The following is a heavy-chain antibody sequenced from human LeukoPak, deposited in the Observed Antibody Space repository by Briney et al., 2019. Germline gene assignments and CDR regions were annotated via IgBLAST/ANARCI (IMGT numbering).Heavy chain of an antibody. D-gene: IGHD3-22*01. CDR1: GGSISSYY. Sequence: SETLSLTCTVSGGSISSYYWSWIRQPPGKGLEWIGYIYYSGSTNYNPSLKSRVTISVDTSKNQFSLKLSSVTAADTAVYYCARRLDPSGFILDYWGQGTLVTVSS. CDR3: ARRLDPSGFILDY. J-gene: IGHJ4*02. V-gene: IGHV4-59*08. CDR2: IYYSGST.